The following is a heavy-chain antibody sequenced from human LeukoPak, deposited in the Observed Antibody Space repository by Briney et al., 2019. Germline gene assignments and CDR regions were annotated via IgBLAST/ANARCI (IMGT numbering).Heavy chain of an antibody. V-gene: IGHV1-2*02. CDR1: GYTFTGYY. CDR3: GRDETY. J-gene: IGHJ4*02. CDR2: INPNSGGT. Sequence: ASVKVSCKASGYTFTGYYMHWVRQAPGQGLEWVGWINPNSGGTNYAQKFQERVTMTRDTPITTAYVGRGRRRSADTAVYYGGRDETYWGEGTLATASS.